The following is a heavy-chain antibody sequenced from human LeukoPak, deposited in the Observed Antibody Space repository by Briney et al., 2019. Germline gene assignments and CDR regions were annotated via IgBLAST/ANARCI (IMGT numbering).Heavy chain of an antibody. CDR3: ARVPAFGGWYVDFDY. V-gene: IGHV1-2*02. CDR2: INPNSGGT. D-gene: IGHD6-19*01. J-gene: IGHJ4*02. Sequence: ASVKVSCKASGYAFTGYYMHWVRQAPGQGLEWMGWINPNSGGTNYAQKFQCRVTMTRDTSISTAYMELSRLRSDDTAVYYCARVPAFGGWYVDFDYWGQGTLVTVSS. CDR1: GYAFTGYY.